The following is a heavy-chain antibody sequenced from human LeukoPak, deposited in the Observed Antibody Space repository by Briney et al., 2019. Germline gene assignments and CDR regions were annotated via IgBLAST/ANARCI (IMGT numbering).Heavy chain of an antibody. CDR2: ISSRSDYI. J-gene: IGHJ4*02. CDR3: ARDALDGSGSYYNSPSNIDY. CDR1: GFTFSGHI. V-gene: IGHV3-21*01. Sequence: GGSLRLSCAASGFTFSGHIINWVRQAPGKGLEWVSSISSRSDYIQYADSVKGRSTISRDNAKNSLYLQMSSLRAEDTAVYYCARDALDGSGSYYNSPSNIDYWGQGTLVTVSS. D-gene: IGHD3-10*01.